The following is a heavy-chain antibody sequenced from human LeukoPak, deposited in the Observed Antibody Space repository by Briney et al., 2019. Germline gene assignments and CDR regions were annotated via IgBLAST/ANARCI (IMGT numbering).Heavy chain of an antibody. CDR1: GGSISSSSYY. CDR2: IYYSGST. J-gene: IGHJ4*02. V-gene: IGHV4-39*07. D-gene: IGHD2-8*01. CDR3: ARGPRRRGLSLDFDY. Sequence: SETLPLTCTVSGGSISSSSYYWGWIRQPPGKGLEWIGSIYYSGSTYYNPSLKSRVTISVDTSKNQFSLKLSSVTAADTAVYYCARGPRRRGLSLDFDYWGQGTLVTVSS.